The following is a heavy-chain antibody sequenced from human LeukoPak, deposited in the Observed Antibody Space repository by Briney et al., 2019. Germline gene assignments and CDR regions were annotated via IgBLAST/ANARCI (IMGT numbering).Heavy chain of an antibody. CDR1: GFTFSSYA. CDR2: ISGDGERT. V-gene: IGHV3-23*01. D-gene: IGHD2-21*02. Sequence: GGSLRLSCAASGFTFSSYAMSWVRQAPGKGLEWVSGISGDGERTYYADSLKGRFTISRDNSKNTLYLQMNRLRVEDTAVYHCGKSRGTSLVTAHDYWGQGSLVSVSS. J-gene: IGHJ4*02. CDR3: GKSRGTSLVTAHDY.